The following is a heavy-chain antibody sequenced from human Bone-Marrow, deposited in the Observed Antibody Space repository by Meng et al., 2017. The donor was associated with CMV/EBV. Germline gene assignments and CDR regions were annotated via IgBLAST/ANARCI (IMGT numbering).Heavy chain of an antibody. Sequence: ASVKVSCKASGYTFTSYGISWVRQAPGQGLEWMGWINPNSGGTNYAQKFQGRVTMTRDTSISTASMELSSLRSDDTAVYYCARTGSWGHYGGYWGQGTLVTVSS. CDR1: GYTFTSYG. V-gene: IGHV1-2*02. CDR2: INPNSGGT. J-gene: IGHJ4*02. CDR3: ARTGSWGHYGGY. D-gene: IGHD4-17*01.